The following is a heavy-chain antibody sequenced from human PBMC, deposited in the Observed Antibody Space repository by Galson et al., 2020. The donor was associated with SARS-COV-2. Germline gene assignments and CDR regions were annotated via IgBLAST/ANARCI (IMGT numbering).Heavy chain of an antibody. J-gene: IGHJ4*02. Sequence: SETLSLTCTVSGGSISSGGYYWSWIRQHPGKGLEWIAYIYYSGSTYYNPPLKSRVTISVDTSKNQFSLKLSSVTAADTAVYYCARGRGGSGWYGGYFDYWGQGTLVTVSS. V-gene: IGHV4-31*03. CDR3: ARGRGGSGWYGGYFDY. D-gene: IGHD6-19*01. CDR2: IYYSGST. CDR1: GGSISSGGYY.